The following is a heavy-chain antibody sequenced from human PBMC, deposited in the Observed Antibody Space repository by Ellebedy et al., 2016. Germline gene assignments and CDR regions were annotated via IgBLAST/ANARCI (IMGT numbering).Heavy chain of an antibody. CDR2: IYPGDSDT. CDR1: GYSFTSYW. Sequence: GESLKISXKGSGYSFTSYWIGWVRQMPGKGLEWMGIIYPGDSDTRYSPSFQGQVTISADKSISTAYLQWSSLKASDTAMYYCQVWAVAGSYYFDYWGQGTLVTVSS. J-gene: IGHJ4*02. CDR3: QVWAVAGSYYFDY. V-gene: IGHV5-51*01. D-gene: IGHD6-19*01.